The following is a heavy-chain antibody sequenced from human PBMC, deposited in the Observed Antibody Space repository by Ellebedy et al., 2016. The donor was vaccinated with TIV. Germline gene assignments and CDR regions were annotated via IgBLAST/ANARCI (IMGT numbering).Heavy chain of an antibody. V-gene: IGHV1-2*04. CDR1: GYTFTSYA. CDR2: INPNSGGT. J-gene: IGHJ3*02. Sequence: ASVKVSCKASGYTFTSYAMHWVRQAPGQRLEWMGWINPNSGGTNYAQKFQGWVTMTRDTSISTAYMELSRLRSDDTAVYYCARDFIAAAGITGAFDIWGQGTMVTVSS. D-gene: IGHD6-13*01. CDR3: ARDFIAAAGITGAFDI.